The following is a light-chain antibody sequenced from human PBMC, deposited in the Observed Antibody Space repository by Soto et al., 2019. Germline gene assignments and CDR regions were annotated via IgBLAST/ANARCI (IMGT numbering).Light chain of an antibody. CDR2: AAS. CDR1: QVITND. V-gene: IGKV1-17*01. Sequence: IQMTQSPSSLSASVGDRLSITCRASQVITNDLGWYQQKPGKAPKSLIYAASTLQSGVPSRFSGSGSGTEFTLTISSLQPEDVATYYCLQLNTYPWTFGQGTKVEIK. J-gene: IGKJ1*01. CDR3: LQLNTYPWT.